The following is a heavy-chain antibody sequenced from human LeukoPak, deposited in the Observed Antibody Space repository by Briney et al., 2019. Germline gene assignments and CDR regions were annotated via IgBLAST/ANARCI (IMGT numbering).Heavy chain of an antibody. CDR3: ARVIAAAGHFDY. V-gene: IGHV4-39*07. Sequence: PSETLSLTCTVSGGSISSYYWGWIRQPPGKGLEWIGSIYYSGSTYYNPSLKSRVTISVDTSKNQFSLKLSSVTAADTAVYYCARVIAAAGHFDYWGRGTLVTVSS. D-gene: IGHD6-13*01. CDR2: IYYSGST. CDR1: GGSISSYY. J-gene: IGHJ4*02.